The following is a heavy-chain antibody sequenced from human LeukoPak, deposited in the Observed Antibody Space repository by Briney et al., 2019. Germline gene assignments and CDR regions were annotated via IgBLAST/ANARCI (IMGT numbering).Heavy chain of an antibody. D-gene: IGHD1-26*01. V-gene: IGHV3-23*01. CDR3: AKGLQWELPLEH. CDR1: GFTFSSYA. Sequence: GGSLRLSCAASGFTFSSYAMSWVRQAPGKGLEWVSAISNRGDKTYYADSVKGRFTISRDNSKNTLYLQMNSLRAEDTAVYSCAKGLQWELPLEHWGQGTLVTVSS. J-gene: IGHJ5*02. CDR2: ISNRGDKT.